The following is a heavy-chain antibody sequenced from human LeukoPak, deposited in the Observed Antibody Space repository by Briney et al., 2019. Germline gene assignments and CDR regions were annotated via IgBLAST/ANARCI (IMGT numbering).Heavy chain of an antibody. CDR2: ISYDGSIK. Sequence: GGSLRLSCVASGFTFTSYAMHWVRQAPDKGLEWVTVISYDGSIKYYADSVKGRFTISRDISKNTLYLQMNSLRAEDTAVYYCARKPDAFDLWGQGTMVTVSS. J-gene: IGHJ3*01. V-gene: IGHV3-30-3*01. CDR1: GFTFTSYA. CDR3: ARKPDAFDL.